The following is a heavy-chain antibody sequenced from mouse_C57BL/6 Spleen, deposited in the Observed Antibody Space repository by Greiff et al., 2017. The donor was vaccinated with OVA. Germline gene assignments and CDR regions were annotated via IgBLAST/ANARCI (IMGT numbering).Heavy chain of an antibody. CDR3: AFITTVVANFDY. CDR1: GYSFTSYY. CDR2: IYPGSGNT. D-gene: IGHD1-1*01. J-gene: IGHJ2*01. Sequence: VKLQESGPELVKPGASVKISCKASGYSFTSYYTHWVKQRPGQGLEWIGWIYPGSGNTKYNEKFKGKATLTADTSSSTAYMQLSSLTSEDSAVYYCAFITTVVANFDYWGQGTTLTVSS. V-gene: IGHV1-66*01.